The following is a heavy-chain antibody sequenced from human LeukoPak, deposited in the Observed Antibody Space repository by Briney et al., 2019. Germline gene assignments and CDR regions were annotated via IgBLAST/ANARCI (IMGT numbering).Heavy chain of an antibody. CDR2: IIPIFGTA. CDR3: ARGKVYSGYDFLPGAPIDY. Sequence: ASVKVSCKASGGTFSSYAISWVRQAPGQGGEWMGGIIPIFGTANYAQKFQGRVTITTDESTSTAYMDLTSLRSEDTAVYYCARGKVYSGYDFLPGAPIDYWGQGTLVTVSS. D-gene: IGHD5-12*01. CDR1: GGTFSSYA. V-gene: IGHV1-69*05. J-gene: IGHJ4*02.